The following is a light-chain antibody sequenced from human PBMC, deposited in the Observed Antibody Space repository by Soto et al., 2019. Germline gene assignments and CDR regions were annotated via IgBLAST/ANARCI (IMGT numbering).Light chain of an antibody. CDR3: QQYNSYWT. Sequence: DIQMTPSPSTLPASVGDRVPITRRAGQSISSWLAWYQPKPGKAPNLLIYDASSLESGVPSRFSGSGSGTEFTLTIRSLKSDDFATYYCQQYNSYWTVGQGTK. CDR1: QSISSW. V-gene: IGKV1-5*01. CDR2: DAS. J-gene: IGKJ1*01.